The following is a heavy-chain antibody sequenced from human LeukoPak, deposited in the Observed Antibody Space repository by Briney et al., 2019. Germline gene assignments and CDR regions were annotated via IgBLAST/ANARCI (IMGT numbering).Heavy chain of an antibody. CDR3: ARGLGRYQRGLFDF. Sequence: SETLSLTCSISGVSFSNYYWSWIRQPPGKGLECIGYIYDNGRTDYNPSLKSGVAITLSTSSKQFSLSLSAVTAEATAVYYGARGLGRYQRGLFDFWGQGALVIVSS. J-gene: IGHJ4*02. CDR2: IYDNGRT. CDR1: GVSFSNYY. V-gene: IGHV4-59*01. D-gene: IGHD1-26*01.